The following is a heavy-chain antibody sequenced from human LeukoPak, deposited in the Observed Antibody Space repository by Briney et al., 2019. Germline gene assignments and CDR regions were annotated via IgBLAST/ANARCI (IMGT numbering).Heavy chain of an antibody. CDR2: FYNSGSI. J-gene: IGHJ3*02. V-gene: IGHV4-59*01. CDR1: GGSIGSYY. D-gene: IGHD3-10*01. Sequence: PSETLSLTCNVSGGSIGSYYWSWIRQPPGKGLEWIEHFYNSGSINYSPSLNSRVTISIDTSKKQVSLNLKSVTAADTAVYYCGRGFGSGSYSRAAFDIWGQGTMVTVSS. CDR3: GRGFGSGSYSRAAFDI.